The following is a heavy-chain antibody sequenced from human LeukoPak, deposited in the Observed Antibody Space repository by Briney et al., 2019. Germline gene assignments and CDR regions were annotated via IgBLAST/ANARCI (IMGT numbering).Heavy chain of an antibody. CDR2: ISSNGGST. Sequence: GGSLRLSCAASGFTFSSYAMHWVRQAPGKGLEYVSAISSNGGSTYYANSVKGRFTISRDNSKNTLYLQMGSLRAENMAMYYCASSRPPYYYYGMDVWGQGTTVTVSS. V-gene: IGHV3-64*01. J-gene: IGHJ6*02. CDR3: ASSRPPYYYYGMDV. CDR1: GFTFSSYA.